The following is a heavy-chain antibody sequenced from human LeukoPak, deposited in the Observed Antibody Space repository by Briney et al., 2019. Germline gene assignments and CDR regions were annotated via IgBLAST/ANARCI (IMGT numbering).Heavy chain of an antibody. V-gene: IGHV3-30*18. CDR3: AKDVKWGAAAYYFDS. CDR1: GFTFSSYA. J-gene: IGHJ4*02. D-gene: IGHD6-13*01. Sequence: PGGSLGLSCAASGFTFSSYAMSWVRQAPGKGLEWVAVISSDGNDYHYADSVKGRFTISRDNSKNTLYLQMNSLRAEDTAVYYCAKDVKWGAAAYYFDSWGQGSLVTVSS. CDR2: ISSDGNDY.